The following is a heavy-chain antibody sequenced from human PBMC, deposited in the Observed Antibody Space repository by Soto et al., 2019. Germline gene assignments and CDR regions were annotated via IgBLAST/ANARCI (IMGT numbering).Heavy chain of an antibody. CDR3: ARDYYDSSGYYRGKDY. D-gene: IGHD3-22*01. CDR1: GGTFSSYA. Sequence: GASVKVSCKASGGTFSSYAISWVRQAPGQGLEWMGGIIPIFGTANYAQKFQGRVTITADESTSTAYMELSSLRSEDTAVYYCARDYYDSSGYYRGKDYWGQGTLVTVSS. V-gene: IGHV1-69*13. CDR2: IIPIFGTA. J-gene: IGHJ4*02.